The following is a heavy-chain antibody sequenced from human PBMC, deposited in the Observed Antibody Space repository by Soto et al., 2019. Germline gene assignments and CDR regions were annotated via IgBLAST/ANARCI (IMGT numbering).Heavy chain of an antibody. J-gene: IGHJ6*02. CDR1: GFTFSSYG. Sequence: GGSLRLSCAASGFTFSSYGMHWVRQAPGKGLEWVAVIWYDGSNKYYADSVKGRFTISRDNSKNTLYLQMNSLRAEDTAVYYCARVLRGYYYYGMDVWGQGTTVTVSS. CDR3: ARVLRGYYYYGMDV. D-gene: IGHD3-10*01. V-gene: IGHV3-33*01. CDR2: IWYDGSNK.